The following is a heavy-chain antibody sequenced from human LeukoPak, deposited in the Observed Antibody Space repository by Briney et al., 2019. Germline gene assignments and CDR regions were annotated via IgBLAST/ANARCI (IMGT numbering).Heavy chain of an antibody. V-gene: IGHV1-18*01. J-gene: IGHJ4*02. CDR2: ISAYNGNT. CDR1: GYTFTSYG. CDR3: ARVDYGDYGLED. D-gene: IGHD4-17*01. Sequence: ASVKVSCKASGYTFTSYGISWVRQAPGQGLEWMGWISAYNGNTKYAQQLQGRVTMTTDTSTGTAYMELRSLRSEDTAVYYCARVDYGDYGLEDWGQGTLVTVSS.